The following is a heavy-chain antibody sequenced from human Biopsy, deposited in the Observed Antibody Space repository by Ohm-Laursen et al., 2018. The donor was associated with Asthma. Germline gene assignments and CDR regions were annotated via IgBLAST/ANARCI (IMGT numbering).Heavy chain of an antibody. D-gene: IGHD1-26*01. Sequence: SLRLSCTAPGFTFSNYGMHWVRQAPGKGLDWVAVISFDGSNKNYTDSVKGRFTISRDNSRNTLHLQMNSLRAEDTAVYYCAKDVFPGWELRRGPDYWGQGTMVNVST. CDR2: ISFDGSNK. CDR3: AKDVFPGWELRRGPDY. J-gene: IGHJ4*02. V-gene: IGHV3-30*18. CDR1: GFTFSNYG.